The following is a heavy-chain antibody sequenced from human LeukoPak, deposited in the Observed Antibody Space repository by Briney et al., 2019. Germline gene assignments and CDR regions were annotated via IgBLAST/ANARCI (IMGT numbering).Heavy chain of an antibody. Sequence: PSETLSLTCAVSGCSISSYYWCWMRQPPGKGLEWIGYIHYSGSTNYSPSLKSRVTMSVDTSKNQFSLRLTSITAADTAVYYCARAGDGYNWLIDDWGQGTRVTVSS. CDR3: ARAGDGYNWLIDD. J-gene: IGHJ4*02. D-gene: IGHD5-24*01. CDR2: IHYSGST. CDR1: GCSISSYY. V-gene: IGHV4-59*01.